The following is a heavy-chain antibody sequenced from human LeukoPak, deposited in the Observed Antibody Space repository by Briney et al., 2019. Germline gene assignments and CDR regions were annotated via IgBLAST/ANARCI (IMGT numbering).Heavy chain of an antibody. Sequence: PGGSLRLSCVASGFTFSSYAMSWVRQAPGKGLEWVSAISGSGGSTYYADSVKGRFTISRDNSKNTLYLQMNSLRAEDTAVYYCARDLGGYDLNYWGQGTLVTVSS. CDR1: GFTFSSYA. CDR3: ARDLGGYDLNY. J-gene: IGHJ4*02. CDR2: ISGSGGST. V-gene: IGHV3-23*01. D-gene: IGHD5-12*01.